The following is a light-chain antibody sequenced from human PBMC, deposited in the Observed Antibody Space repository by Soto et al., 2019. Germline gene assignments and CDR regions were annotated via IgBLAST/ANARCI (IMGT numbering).Light chain of an antibody. CDR1: SSDVGGYKY. CDR3: CSYTSRSTQV. V-gene: IGLV2-14*01. CDR2: EVS. J-gene: IGLJ1*01. Sequence: QSALTQPASVSGSPGQSITISCTGTSSDVGGYKYVSWYQQHPGKAPKLMIYEVSNRPSGVSNRFSGSKSGNTASLTISGLQAEDEADYYCCSYTSRSTQVFGTGTKLTVL.